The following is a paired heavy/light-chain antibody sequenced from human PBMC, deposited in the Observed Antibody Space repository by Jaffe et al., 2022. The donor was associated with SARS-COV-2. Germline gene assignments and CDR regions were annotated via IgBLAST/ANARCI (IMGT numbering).Heavy chain of an antibody. CDR2: ISSSGSTI. V-gene: IGHV3-48*02. D-gene: IGHD6-19*01. CDR1: GFTFSSCA. J-gene: IGHJ4*02. CDR3: ARDLGLSGWRYFDY. Sequence: EVQLVESGGGLVQPGGSLRLSCAASGFTFSSCAMNWVRQAPGKGLEWVSYISSSGSTIYYADSVKGRFTISRDNAKNSLYLQMNSLRDEDTAVYYCARDLGLSGWRYFDYWGQGTLVTVSS.
Light chain of an antibody. J-gene: IGKJ1*01. CDR3: QQSYTTPRT. V-gene: IGKV1-39*01. CDR2: AAS. CDR1: QSISSY. Sequence: DIQMTQSPSSLSASEGDRVTITCRASQSISSYLNWYQQKPGKAPKLLIYAASSLQSGVPSRFSASGSGTDFTLTISSLQPEDFATYYCQQSYTTPRTFGQGTKVEIK.